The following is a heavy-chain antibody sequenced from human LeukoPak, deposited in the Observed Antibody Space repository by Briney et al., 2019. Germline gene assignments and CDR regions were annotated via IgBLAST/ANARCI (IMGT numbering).Heavy chain of an antibody. CDR2: FSNDGANI. CDR3: ARDLYYDFWSGFPSSHFDY. CDR1: GFTFSAYT. J-gene: IGHJ4*02. V-gene: IGHV3-30*04. Sequence: GGSLRFSCVAAGFTFSAYTMHWVRQAPGKGLGWVAVFSNDGANIGYSDPVRGRFTLSRDISKNTLYLQMDSLRSDDTAVYYCARDLYYDFWSGFPSSHFDYWGQGTLVTVSS. D-gene: IGHD3-3*01.